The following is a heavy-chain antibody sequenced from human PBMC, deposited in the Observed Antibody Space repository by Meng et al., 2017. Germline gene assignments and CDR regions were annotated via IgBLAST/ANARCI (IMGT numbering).Heavy chain of an antibody. CDR1: GFTFSSYA. Sequence: GKSLKISCAASGFTFSSYAMSWVRQAPGKGLEWVSAISGSGGSTYYADSVKGRFTISRDNSKNTLYLQMNSLRAEDTAVYYCAKVGLNYNPGRLDYWGQGTLVTVSS. CDR2: ISGSGGST. CDR3: AKVGLNYNPGRLDY. J-gene: IGHJ4*02. V-gene: IGHV3-23*01. D-gene: IGHD1-7*01.